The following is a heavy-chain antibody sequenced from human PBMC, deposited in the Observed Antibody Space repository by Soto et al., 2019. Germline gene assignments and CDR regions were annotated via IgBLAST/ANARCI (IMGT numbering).Heavy chain of an antibody. CDR2: INPSADST. D-gene: IGHD1-26*01. CDR3: AREYGGSRVFDN. Sequence: QVQLVQSGAEVNKPGASVKVSCKTSGYTFTNYFIHWVRQAPGQGLEWMGIINPSADSTNYAQKFQGRVTVTWETSTSTVYMELRSLRSEDTAVYYCAREYGGSRVFDNWGQGTLVTVSS. CDR1: GYTFTNYF. J-gene: IGHJ4*02. V-gene: IGHV1-46*01.